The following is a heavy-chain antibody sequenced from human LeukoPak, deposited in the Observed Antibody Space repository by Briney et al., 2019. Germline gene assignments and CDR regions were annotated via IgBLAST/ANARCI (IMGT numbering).Heavy chain of an antibody. Sequence: GGSLRLSCAASGFTFSSYSMNWVRQAPGKGLEWVLSISSSSSYIYYADSVKGRFTISRDNAKNSLYLQMNSLRAEDTAVYYCAREDPIVGAIDYWGQGTLVTVSS. CDR1: GFTFSSYS. D-gene: IGHD1-26*01. CDR2: ISSSSSYI. J-gene: IGHJ4*02. V-gene: IGHV3-21*01. CDR3: AREDPIVGAIDY.